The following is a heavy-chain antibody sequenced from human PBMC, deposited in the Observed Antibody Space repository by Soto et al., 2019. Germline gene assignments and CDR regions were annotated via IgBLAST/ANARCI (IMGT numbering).Heavy chain of an antibody. J-gene: IGHJ5*02. Sequence: ASVKVSCKASGDTFTAYTIHWVRQAPGQRLEWMGWINAGNGDTKYSQKFQGRVTFTRDTSASTAYMDLSSLRSEDTAVYYCARGALRLGCSDGSCPTWFDPWG. CDR1: GDTFTAYT. CDR2: INAGNGDT. CDR3: ARGALRLGCSDGSCPTWFDP. V-gene: IGHV1-3*01. D-gene: IGHD2-15*01.